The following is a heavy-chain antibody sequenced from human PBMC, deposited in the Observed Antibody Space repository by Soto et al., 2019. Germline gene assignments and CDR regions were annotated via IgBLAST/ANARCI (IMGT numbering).Heavy chain of an antibody. CDR2: IYWDDDK. V-gene: IGHV2-5*02. D-gene: IGHD2-2*01. Sequence: QITLKESGPTLVKPTQTLTLTCIFSGFSLSTSGVCVGWIRQPPGKALEWLALIYWDDDKRYSPSLRSRLTITKHTTKNQVVLTMINMDPVDTSTYDCIQTRWSSDCLHCYASYYYYSMNFWGQGTTVTVSS. J-gene: IGHJ6*02. CDR1: GFSLSTSGVC. CDR3: IQTRWSSDCLHCYASYYYYSMNF.